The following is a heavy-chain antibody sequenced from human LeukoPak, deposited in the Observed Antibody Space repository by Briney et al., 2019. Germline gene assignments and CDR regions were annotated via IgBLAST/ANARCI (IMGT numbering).Heavy chain of an antibody. J-gene: IGHJ3*02. Sequence: SEALSLTCTVSGGSISSYYWSWIRQPPGKGLEWIGFIYYSGSTNYSPSLKSRVTISVDTSKNQFSLKLTSVTAADTAVYYCARHGNGAFDIWGQGTMVTVSS. CDR2: IYYSGST. V-gene: IGHV4-59*08. D-gene: IGHD1-1*01. CDR1: GGSISSYY. CDR3: ARHGNGAFDI.